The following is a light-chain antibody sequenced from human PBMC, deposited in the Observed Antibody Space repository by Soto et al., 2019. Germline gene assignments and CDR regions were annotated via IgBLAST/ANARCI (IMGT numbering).Light chain of an antibody. J-gene: IGKJ1*01. CDR1: QSLLHSNGYNY. V-gene: IGKV2-28*01. CDR2: LCS. Sequence: DIVMTQSPLSLPVTPGEPASISCRSSQSLLHSNGYNYLDWDLQKPGQSPHLLIYLCSNRASGVPDRFRGVGSGTDFTLKISRVEAEDVGVYYCMQALQTPRTFGQGTKVEIK. CDR3: MQALQTPRT.